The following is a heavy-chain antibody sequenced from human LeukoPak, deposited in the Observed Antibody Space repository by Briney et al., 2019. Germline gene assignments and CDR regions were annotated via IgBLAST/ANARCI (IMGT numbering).Heavy chain of an antibody. CDR1: GFTFSSYA. CDR3: AKRERVVVPAAPYNYYYMDV. J-gene: IGHJ6*03. V-gene: IGHV3-23*01. CDR2: ISGSGGST. D-gene: IGHD2-2*01. Sequence: QAGGSLRLSCAASGFTFSSYAMSWVRQAPGKGLEWVSAISGSGGSTYYADSVKGRFTISRDNSKNTLYLQMNSLRAEDTAVYYCAKRERVVVPAAPYNYYYMDVWGKGTTVTVSS.